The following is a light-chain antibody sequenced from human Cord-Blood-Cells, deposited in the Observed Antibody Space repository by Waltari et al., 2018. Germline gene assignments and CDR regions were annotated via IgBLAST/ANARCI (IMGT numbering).Light chain of an antibody. J-gene: IGLJ2*01. CDR1: SLRSYY. Sequence: SSELTQDPAVSVALGQPVRITCQGDSLRSYYASRYQQKPGQAPVLVIYGKNNRPSGIPDRFSGSSSGNTASLTITGAQAEDEADYYCNSRDSSGNHLVFGGGTKLTVL. V-gene: IGLV3-19*01. CDR3: NSRDSSGNHLV. CDR2: GKN.